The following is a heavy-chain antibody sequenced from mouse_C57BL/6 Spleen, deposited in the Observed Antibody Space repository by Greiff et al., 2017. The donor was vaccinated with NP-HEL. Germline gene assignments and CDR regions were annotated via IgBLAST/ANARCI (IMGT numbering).Heavy chain of an antibody. J-gene: IGHJ1*03. Sequence: EVKLVESGGGLVKPGGSLKLSCAASGFTFSSYAMSWVRQTPEKRLEWVATISDGGSYTYYPDNVKGRFTISRDNAKNNLYLQMSHLKSEDTAMYYCARDQDYYGFYWYFDVWGTGTTVTVSS. CDR2: ISDGGSYT. V-gene: IGHV5-4*01. CDR1: GFTFSSYA. D-gene: IGHD1-1*01. CDR3: ARDQDYYGFYWYFDV.